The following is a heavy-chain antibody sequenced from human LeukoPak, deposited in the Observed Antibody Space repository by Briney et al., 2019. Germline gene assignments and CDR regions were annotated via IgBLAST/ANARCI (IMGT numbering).Heavy chain of an antibody. D-gene: IGHD3-3*01. V-gene: IGHV3-66*01. CDR1: GFSVSNKY. J-gene: IGHJ6*03. CDR3: AKDPSTIFGPMDV. CDR2: IYSGGST. Sequence: GGSLRLSCAVSGFSVSNKYMSWVRQAPGKGLEWVSVIYSGGSTYYADSVKGRFTIFRDNSKNTLYLQMNSLRADDTAVYYCAKDPSTIFGPMDVWGKGTTVTVSS.